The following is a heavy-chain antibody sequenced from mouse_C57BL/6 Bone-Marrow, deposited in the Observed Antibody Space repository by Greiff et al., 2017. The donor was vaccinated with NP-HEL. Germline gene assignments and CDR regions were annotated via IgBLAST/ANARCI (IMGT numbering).Heavy chain of an antibody. Sequence: VQLKQSGAELVRPGASVKLSCTASGFNIKDDYMHWVKQRPEKGLEWIGWIDPENGDTEYASKFQGKATITADTSSNTAYLQLSSLTSEDTAVYYCTSWVSYDCYYNWGQGTTLTVSA. CDR1: GFNIKDDY. D-gene: IGHD2-3*01. CDR3: TSWVSYDCYYN. CDR2: IDPENGDT. V-gene: IGHV14-4*01. J-gene: IGHJ2*01.